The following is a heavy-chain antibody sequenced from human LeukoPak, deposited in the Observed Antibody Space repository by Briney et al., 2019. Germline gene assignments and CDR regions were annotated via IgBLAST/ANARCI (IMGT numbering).Heavy chain of an antibody. J-gene: IGHJ4*02. CDR2: ISDDGSSK. D-gene: IGHD6-19*01. CDR1: GFTFSTYG. V-gene: IGHV3-30*18. Sequence: GGSLRLSCAASGFTFSTYGMHWVRQAPGKGLEWVAVISDDGSSKYYADSVKGRFTISRDNSNNTLYLQMNSLRAEDTAVHYCAKDSSSGWYGDYFDYWGQGILVTVSS. CDR3: AKDSSSGWYGDYFDY.